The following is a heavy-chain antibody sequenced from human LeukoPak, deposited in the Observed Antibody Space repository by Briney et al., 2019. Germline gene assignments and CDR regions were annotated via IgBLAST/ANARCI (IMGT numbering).Heavy chain of an antibody. CDR3: ARSALKYGSAVLLDY. J-gene: IGHJ4*02. V-gene: IGHV3-21*01. D-gene: IGHD3-10*01. CDR2: ISSSSSYI. Sequence: GGSLRLSCAASGFTFSSYSMNWVRQAPGKGLEWVSSISSSSSYIYYADSVKGRFTISRDNAKNSLYLQMNSLRAEDTAVYYCARSALKYGSAVLLDYWGQGTLVTVSS. CDR1: GFTFSSYS.